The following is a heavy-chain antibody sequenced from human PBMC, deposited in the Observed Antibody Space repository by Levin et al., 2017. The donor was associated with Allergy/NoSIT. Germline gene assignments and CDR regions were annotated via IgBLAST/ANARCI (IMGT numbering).Heavy chain of an antibody. CDR3: ARGGDMVRGVTPRYYYYYGMDV. Sequence: SETLSLTCTVSGGSISSYYWSWIRQPAGKGLEWIGRIYTSGSTNYNPSLKSRVTMSVDTSKNQFSLKLSSVTAADTAVYYCARGGDMVRGVTPRYYYYYGMDVWGQGTTVTVSS. J-gene: IGHJ6*02. CDR1: GGSISSYY. V-gene: IGHV4-4*07. D-gene: IGHD3-10*01. CDR2: IYTSGST.